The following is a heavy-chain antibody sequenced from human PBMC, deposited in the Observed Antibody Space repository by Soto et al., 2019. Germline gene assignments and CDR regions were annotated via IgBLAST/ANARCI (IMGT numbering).Heavy chain of an antibody. CDR1: GFTFXSYA. J-gene: IGHJ1*01. D-gene: IGHD1-1*01. CDR3: AKGVRRAEYFQH. Sequence: PGGSLRLSCSACGFTFXSYAMSWVRHAPGKGLEWVSAISGSGGSTYYADSVKGRFTISRDNSKNTLYLQMSSLRAEDTAVYYCAKGVRRAEYFQHWGQGTLVTVSS. V-gene: IGHV3-23*01. CDR2: ISGSGGST.